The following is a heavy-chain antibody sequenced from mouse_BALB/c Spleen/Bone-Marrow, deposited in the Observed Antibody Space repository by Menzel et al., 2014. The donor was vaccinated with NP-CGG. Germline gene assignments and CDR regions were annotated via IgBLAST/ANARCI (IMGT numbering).Heavy chain of an antibody. D-gene: IGHD1-1*01. CDR3: ARINYGSRRYWYFDV. CDR2: IWSGGST. V-gene: IGHV2-2*02. CDR1: GFSLTTYG. Sequence: QVQLQQSGPGLVQPSQSLPITCTVSGFSLTTYGVHWVRQSPGKGLEWLGVIWSGGSTDYNAAFISRLSISKDNSKSQVFFKMNSLQANDTAIYYCARINYGSRRYWYFDVWGAGTTVTVSS. J-gene: IGHJ1*01.